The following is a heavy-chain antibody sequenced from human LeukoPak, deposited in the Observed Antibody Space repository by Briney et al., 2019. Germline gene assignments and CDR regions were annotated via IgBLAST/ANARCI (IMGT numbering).Heavy chain of an antibody. CDR2: IYYSGST. J-gene: IGHJ4*02. V-gene: IGHV4-59*08. CDR3: ARRPPSAVATYYFDY. D-gene: IGHD5-12*01. Sequence: SETLSLTCTVSGGSISSYYWSWIRQPPGKGLEWIGYIYYSGSTNYNPSLKSRATISVDTSKNQFSLKLSSVTAADTAVYYCARRPPSAVATYYFDYWGQGTLVTVSS. CDR1: GGSISSYY.